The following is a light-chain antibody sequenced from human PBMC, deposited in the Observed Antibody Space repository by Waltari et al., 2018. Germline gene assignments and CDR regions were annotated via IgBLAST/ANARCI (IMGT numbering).Light chain of an antibody. CDR1: QRVSNS. J-gene: IGKJ4*01. CDR3: LQRSNWPPT. CDR2: NAL. V-gene: IGKV3-11*01. Sequence: EIILTQSPATLSLSPGDRATLSCRASQRVSNSLSWYQQKPGQAPRLLIYNALTRDTGIPARCSGSGSGTDFTLTIGSLEPEDFAVYFCLQRSNWPPTFGGGTTVEI.